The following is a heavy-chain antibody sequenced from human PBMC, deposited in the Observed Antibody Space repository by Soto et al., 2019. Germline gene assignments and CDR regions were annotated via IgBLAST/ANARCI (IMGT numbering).Heavy chain of an antibody. CDR3: ARDSREVIVATLKNYYYYYMDV. J-gene: IGHJ6*03. Sequence: ASVKVSCKASGYTFTSYDINWVRQATGQGLEWMGWMNPNSGNTGYAQKFQGRVTMTRNTSISTAYMELSSLRSEDTAVYYCARDSREVIVATLKNYYYYYMDVWGKGTTVTVSS. V-gene: IGHV1-8*01. CDR1: GYTFTSYD. D-gene: IGHD5-12*01. CDR2: MNPNSGNT.